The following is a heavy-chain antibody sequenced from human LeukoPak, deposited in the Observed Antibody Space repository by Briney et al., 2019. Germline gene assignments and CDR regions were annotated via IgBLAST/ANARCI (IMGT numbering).Heavy chain of an antibody. CDR2: MYHSEIT. D-gene: IGHD1-26*01. V-gene: IGHV4-30-2*03. CDR1: GGSISSGVYS. CDR3: ARTGTYSGSQRDDY. Sequence: NPSETLSLTCAVSGGSISSGVYSWSWIRQPPGKGLEWIGFMYHSEITSYNPSLKSRVTISVDTSKNQFSLKLSSVTAADTAVYYCARTGTYSGSQRDDYWGQGTLVTVSS. J-gene: IGHJ4*02.